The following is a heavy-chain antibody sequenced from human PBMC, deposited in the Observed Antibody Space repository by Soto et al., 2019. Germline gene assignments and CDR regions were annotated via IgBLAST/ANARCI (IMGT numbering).Heavy chain of an antibody. CDR1: GFTFSSYA. Sequence: GGSLRLSCAASGFTFSSYAMSWVRQAPGKGLEWVSAISGSGGSTYYADSVKGRFTISRDNSKNTLYLQMNSPRAEDTAVYYCAKDTAMVRYYFDYWGQGTMVTVSS. CDR3: AKDTAMVRYYFDY. J-gene: IGHJ4*02. CDR2: ISGSGGST. D-gene: IGHD5-18*01. V-gene: IGHV3-23*01.